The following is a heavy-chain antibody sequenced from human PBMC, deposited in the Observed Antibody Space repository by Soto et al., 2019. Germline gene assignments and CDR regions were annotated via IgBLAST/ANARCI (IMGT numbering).Heavy chain of an antibody. Sequence: ASVKVSCKASGDTFTTYDINWVRQATGHGLEWMGWINPNSGNIGYAQRFQGRVTMTRDTAIRTAYMEVSSLRSDDTAVYYCARGRASGSYYLLDYWGQGPLVTVPS. J-gene: IGHJ4*02. V-gene: IGHV1-8*01. CDR3: ARGRASGSYYLLDY. CDR2: INPNSGNI. D-gene: IGHD3-10*01. CDR1: GDTFTTYD.